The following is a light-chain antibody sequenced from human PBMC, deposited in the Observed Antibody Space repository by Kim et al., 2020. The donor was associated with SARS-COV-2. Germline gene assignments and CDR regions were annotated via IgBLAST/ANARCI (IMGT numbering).Light chain of an antibody. J-gene: IGLJ2*01. CDR2: DNN. CDR3: GTWDSSLSAVV. V-gene: IGLV1-51*01. CDR1: RSNIGNNY. Sequence: GQKVTISCPGNRSNIGNNYVSWYQQLPGTAPKLLIYDNNKRPSGIPDRFSGSKSGTSATLGITGLQTGDEADYYCGTWDSSLSAVVFGGGTQLTVL.